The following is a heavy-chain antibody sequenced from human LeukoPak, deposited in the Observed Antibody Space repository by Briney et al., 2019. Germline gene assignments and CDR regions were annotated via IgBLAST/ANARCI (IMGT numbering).Heavy chain of an antibody. J-gene: IGHJ4*02. D-gene: IGHD3-3*01. CDR3: ARAQEWSRFGY. CDR2: IYNGGST. Sequence: SETLSLTCTVSGASIGSDYWNWIRQPPGKGLEWIAFIYNGGSTNYNPSLKSRVTISVDTSKNQFSLSLISVAAADTAVYYCARAQEWSRFGYWGQGTLVTVSS. V-gene: IGHV4-59*01. CDR1: GASIGSDY.